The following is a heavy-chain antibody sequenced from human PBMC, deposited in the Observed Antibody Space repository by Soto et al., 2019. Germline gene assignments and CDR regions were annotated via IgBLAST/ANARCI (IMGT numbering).Heavy chain of an antibody. J-gene: IGHJ4*02. D-gene: IGHD1-7*01. CDR1: GYTFTSYY. CDR2: INPSGGST. V-gene: IGHV1-46*03. CDR3: ARGNEGITGTTSDFFDY. Sequence: ASVKVSCKASGYTFTSYYMHWVRQAPGQGLEWMGIINPSGGSTSYAQKFQGRVTMTRDTSTSTVYMELSSLRSEDTAVYYCARGNEGITGTTSDFFDYWGQGTLVTVSS.